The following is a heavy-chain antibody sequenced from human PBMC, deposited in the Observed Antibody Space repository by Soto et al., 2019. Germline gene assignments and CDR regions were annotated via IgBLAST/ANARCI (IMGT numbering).Heavy chain of an antibody. D-gene: IGHD2-15*01. V-gene: IGHV1-69*13. J-gene: IGHJ5*02. CDR3: ARLIVVVVAATRGWFDP. CDR1: GGTFSSYA. CDR2: IIPIFGTA. Sequence: ASVKVSCKASGGTFSSYAISWVRQAPGQGLEWMGGIIPIFGTANYAQKFQGRVTITADESTSTAYMELSSLRSEDTAVYYCARLIVVVVAATRGWFDPWGQGTLVTVSS.